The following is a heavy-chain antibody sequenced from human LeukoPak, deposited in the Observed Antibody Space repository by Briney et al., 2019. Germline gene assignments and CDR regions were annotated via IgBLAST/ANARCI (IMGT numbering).Heavy chain of an antibody. CDR3: ASTIKVRGVIMNWFDP. Sequence: ASVKVSCKASGYTFTGYYMHWVRQAPGQGLEWMGRINPNSGGTNYAQKFQGRVTMTRDTSISTAYMELSRLRSGDTAVYYCASTIKVRGVIMNWFDPWGQGTLVTVSS. CDR1: GYTFTGYY. D-gene: IGHD3-10*01. CDR2: INPNSGGT. V-gene: IGHV1-2*06. J-gene: IGHJ5*02.